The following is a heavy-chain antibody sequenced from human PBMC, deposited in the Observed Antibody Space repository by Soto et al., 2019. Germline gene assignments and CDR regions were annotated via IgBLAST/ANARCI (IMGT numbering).Heavy chain of an antibody. Sequence: QVQLVQSGAEAKKPGSSVKVSCKTSGGTFSSYAISWVRQAPGQGLEWMGGIVPLFRTTNYAQKFRGRVTITADTSTYTVYMELGGLRSGDTAVYYCARGGYSSTWSNLLDRSGLDVWGQGTTVTVSS. CDR3: ARGGYSSTWSNLLDRSGLDV. V-gene: IGHV1-69*06. CDR2: IVPLFRTT. CDR1: GGTFSSYA. D-gene: IGHD6-13*01. J-gene: IGHJ6*02.